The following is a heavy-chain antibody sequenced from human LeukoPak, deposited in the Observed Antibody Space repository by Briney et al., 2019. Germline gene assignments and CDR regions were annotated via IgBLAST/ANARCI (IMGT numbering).Heavy chain of an antibody. CDR1: GFTFNRCW. J-gene: IGHJ4*02. V-gene: IGHV3-15*07. Sequence: GGSLRLSCVVSGFTFNRCWMNWVRQAPGKGLEWVGRIKSKTDGGTTDYAAPVKGRFTISRDDSKNTLYLQMNSLKTEDTAVYYCAYYDSSGYYYPRDFDYWGQGTLVTVSS. CDR3: AYYDSSGYYYPRDFDY. CDR2: IKSKTDGGTT. D-gene: IGHD3-22*01.